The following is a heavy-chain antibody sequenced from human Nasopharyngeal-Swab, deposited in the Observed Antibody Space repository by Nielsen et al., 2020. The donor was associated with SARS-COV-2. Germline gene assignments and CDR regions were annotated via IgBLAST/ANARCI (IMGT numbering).Heavy chain of an antibody. J-gene: IGHJ4*02. Sequence: WVRQAPGQGLEWMGWMNPNSGNTGYAQKFQGRVTMTRNTSISTAYMELSSLRSEDTAVYYCARMGPDRLLLDYWGQGTLVTVSS. V-gene: IGHV1-8*01. CDR2: MNPNSGNT. CDR3: ARMGPDRLLLDY. D-gene: IGHD1-26*01.